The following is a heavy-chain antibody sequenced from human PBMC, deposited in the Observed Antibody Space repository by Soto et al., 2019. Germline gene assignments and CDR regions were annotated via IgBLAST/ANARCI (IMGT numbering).Heavy chain of an antibody. CDR3: ASIAVAAHDY. V-gene: IGHV3-74*01. CDR2: INSDGSST. D-gene: IGHD6-19*01. J-gene: IGHJ4*02. Sequence: GFTFSSYWMHWVRQAPGKGLVWVSRINSDGSSTSYADSVKGRFTISRYNAKNTLYLQMNSLRAEDTAVYYCASIAVAAHDYWGQGTLVTVSS. CDR1: GFTFSSYW.